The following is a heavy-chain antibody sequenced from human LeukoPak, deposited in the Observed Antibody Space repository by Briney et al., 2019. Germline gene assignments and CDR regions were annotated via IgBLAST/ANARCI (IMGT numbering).Heavy chain of an antibody. J-gene: IGHJ4*02. CDR2: IYYSGST. Sequence: SETLSLICTVSGGSISSFYWSWIRQPPGKGLEWIGYIYYSGSTNYNPSLKSRVTIPVDTSKNQFSLKLSSVTAADTAVYYCARSLSGTSSDYWGQGTLVTVSS. CDR3: ARSLSGTSSDY. D-gene: IGHD2-2*01. CDR1: GGSISSFY. V-gene: IGHV4-59*01.